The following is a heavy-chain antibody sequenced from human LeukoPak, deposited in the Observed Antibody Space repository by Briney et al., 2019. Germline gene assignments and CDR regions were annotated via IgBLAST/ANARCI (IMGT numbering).Heavy chain of an antibody. J-gene: IGHJ5*02. CDR2: IYYSGST. D-gene: IGHD3-10*01. V-gene: IGHV4-39*07. Sequence: TSSETLSLTCTVSGGSISSSSYYWGWIRQPPGKGLEWIGSIYYSGSTYYNPSLKSRVTISVDKSKNQFSLNLNSVTAADTAVYYCARDRYLGIVTMVRGVIITANWFDPWGQGTLVTVSS. CDR3: ARDRYLGIVTMVRGVIITANWFDP. CDR1: GGSISSSSYY.